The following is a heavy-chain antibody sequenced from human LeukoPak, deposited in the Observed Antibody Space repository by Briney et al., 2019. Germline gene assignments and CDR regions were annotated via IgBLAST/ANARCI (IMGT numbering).Heavy chain of an antibody. D-gene: IGHD3-10*01. CDR1: GYTFTGYY. J-gene: IGHJ4*02. Sequence: ASVKVSCKASGYTFTGYYMHWVRQAPGQGLEWMGRINPNSGGTNYAQKFQGRVTMPRDTSISTAYMELSRLRSDDTAVYYCAKNYGSGSQYYFDYWGQGTLVTVSS. CDR3: AKNYGSGSQYYFDY. V-gene: IGHV1-2*06. CDR2: INPNSGGT.